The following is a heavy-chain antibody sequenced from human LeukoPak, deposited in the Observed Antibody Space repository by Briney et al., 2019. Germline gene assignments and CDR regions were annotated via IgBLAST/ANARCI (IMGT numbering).Heavy chain of an antibody. CDR3: ARGCRSAAGTSNWFDP. J-gene: IGHJ5*02. Sequence: ASVKVSCKASGYTSTSYDINWVRQATGQGLEWMGWMNPNSGNTGYAQKFQGRVTMTRNTSISTAYMELSSLRSEDTAVYYCARGCRSAAGTSNWFDPWGQGTLVTVSS. D-gene: IGHD6-13*01. V-gene: IGHV1-8*01. CDR1: GYTSTSYD. CDR2: MNPNSGNT.